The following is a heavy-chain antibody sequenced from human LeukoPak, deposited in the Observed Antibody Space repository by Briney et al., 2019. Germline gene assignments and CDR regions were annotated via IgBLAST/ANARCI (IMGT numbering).Heavy chain of an antibody. CDR2: INHSGST. V-gene: IGHV4-34*01. Sequence: SETLSLTCAVYGGSFSGYYWSWIRQPPGKGLEWIGEINHSGSTNYNPSLKSRVTISVDTSKNQFSLKLSSVTAADTAVYYCARWTTVVTADWFDPWGQGTLVTVSS. D-gene: IGHD4-23*01. CDR3: ARWTTVVTADWFDP. J-gene: IGHJ5*02. CDR1: GGSFSGYY.